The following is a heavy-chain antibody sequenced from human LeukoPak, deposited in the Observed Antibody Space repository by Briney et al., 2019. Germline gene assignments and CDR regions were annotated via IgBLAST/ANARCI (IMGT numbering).Heavy chain of an antibody. V-gene: IGHV3-30*02. CDR3: AKRPLGPNGWFDP. CDR1: GFTFSSYG. J-gene: IGHJ5*02. Sequence: GGSLRLSCAASGFTFSSYGMHWVRQAPGKGLEWVAFIRYDGSNKYYADSVKGRFTISRDNSKNTLYLQMNSLRAEDTAVYYCAKRPLGPNGWFDPWGQGTLVTVSS. D-gene: IGHD1-14*01. CDR2: IRYDGSNK.